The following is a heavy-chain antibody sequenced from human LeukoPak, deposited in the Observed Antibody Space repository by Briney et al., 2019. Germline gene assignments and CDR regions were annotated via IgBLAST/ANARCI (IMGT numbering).Heavy chain of an antibody. V-gene: IGHV3-33*01. CDR3: ARGPYYNPSDAFDL. CDR2: TWTDRSDK. D-gene: IGHD3-10*01. CDR1: GFIFRNFA. Sequence: AGRSLTLSCAASGFIFRNFAMQWVRQAQGKGREWVDVTWTDRSDKYYADSVKGRFTISRDNSRNALYLQMNSLRAEDTAVYYCARGPYYNPSDAFDLWGQGTVVTVSS. J-gene: IGHJ3*01.